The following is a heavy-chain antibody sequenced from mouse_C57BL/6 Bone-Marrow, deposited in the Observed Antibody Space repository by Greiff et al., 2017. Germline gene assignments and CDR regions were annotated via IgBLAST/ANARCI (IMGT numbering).Heavy chain of an antibody. V-gene: IGHV14-4*01. Sequence: EVQLQQSGAELVRPGASVKLSCTASGFNIKDDYMHWVKQRPEQGLEWIGWIDPENGDTEYASKFQGKATITADTSSNTAYLQLSSLTSEDTAVYYCTKIYYDYDGGHYYAMDYWGQGTSVTVSS. CDR2: IDPENGDT. J-gene: IGHJ4*01. D-gene: IGHD2-4*01. CDR3: TKIYYDYDGGHYYAMDY. CDR1: GFNIKDDY.